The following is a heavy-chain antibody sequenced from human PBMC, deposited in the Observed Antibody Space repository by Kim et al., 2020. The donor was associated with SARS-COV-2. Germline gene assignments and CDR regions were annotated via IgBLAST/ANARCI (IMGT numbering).Heavy chain of an antibody. CDR3: ARELAHFPLDY. J-gene: IGHJ4*02. D-gene: IGHD2-15*01. CDR2: NK. V-gene: IGHV3-30*01. Sequence: NKYHANSVNGXFTISRDKSKNTLYLQMNSLRAEDTAVYYCARELAHFPLDYWGQGTLVTVSS.